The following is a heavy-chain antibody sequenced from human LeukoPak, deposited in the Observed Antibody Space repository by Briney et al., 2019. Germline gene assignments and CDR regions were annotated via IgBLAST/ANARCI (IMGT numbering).Heavy chain of an antibody. V-gene: IGHV1-46*01. D-gene: IGHD3-10*01. CDR1: GYTFTSYY. J-gene: IGHJ4*02. CDR3: ARTYYYGSGSYPLDY. Sequence: ASVKVSCKASGYTFTSYYMHWVRQAPGQGLEWMGIINPSGGSTSYAQKFQGRVTMTRDMSTSTVYMELSSLRSEDTAVYYCARTYYYGSGSYPLDYWGQGTLVTVSS. CDR2: INPSGGST.